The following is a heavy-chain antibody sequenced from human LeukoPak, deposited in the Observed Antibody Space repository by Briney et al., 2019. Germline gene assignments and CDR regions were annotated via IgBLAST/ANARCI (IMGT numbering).Heavy chain of an antibody. Sequence: ASVKVSCKASGYTFTGYYMHWVRQAPGQGLEWMGWINPNSGGTNYAQKFQGRVTMTRDTSISTAYMELSRLRSDDTAVYYCARXXELEAPSLWAFDIWGQGTMVTVSS. CDR3: ARXXELEAPSLWAFDI. V-gene: IGHV1-2*02. D-gene: IGHD1-1*01. CDR1: GYTFTGYY. CDR2: INPNSGGT. J-gene: IGHJ3*02.